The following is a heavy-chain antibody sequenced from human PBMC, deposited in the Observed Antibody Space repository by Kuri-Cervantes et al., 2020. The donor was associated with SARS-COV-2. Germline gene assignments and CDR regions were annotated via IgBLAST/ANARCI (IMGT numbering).Heavy chain of an antibody. D-gene: IGHD3-3*01. CDR2: ISYDGSNK. J-gene: IGHJ4*02. CDR3: AKDSSYDFWSGLLDAQDY. Sequence: GGSLRLSCAVSGFTFTSHAMHWVRQAPGKGLEWVALISYDGSNKFYADSVKGRFTISRDNSKNTLYLQMNSLRAEDTAVYYCAKDSSYDFWSGLLDAQDYWGQGTLVTVSS. V-gene: IGHV3-30*18. CDR1: GFTFTSHA.